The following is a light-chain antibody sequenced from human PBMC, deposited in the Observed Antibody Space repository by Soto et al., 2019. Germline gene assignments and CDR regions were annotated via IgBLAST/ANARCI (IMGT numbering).Light chain of an antibody. CDR2: LNSDGSH. V-gene: IGLV4-69*01. J-gene: IGLJ2*01. Sequence: QSVLTQSPSASASLGASVKLTCTLSSGHSNYAIAWHQQQSEKGPRSLMKLNSDGSHSKGDGIPDRFSGSSSGAERYLTISSLQSEDEADYYCQTWGSGIVVFGGGTKVTVL. CDR1: SGHSNYA. CDR3: QTWGSGIVV.